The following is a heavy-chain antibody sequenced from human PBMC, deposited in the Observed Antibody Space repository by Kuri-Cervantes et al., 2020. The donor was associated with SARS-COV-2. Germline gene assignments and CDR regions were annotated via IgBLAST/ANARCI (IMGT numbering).Heavy chain of an antibody. CDR3: ARGLVSSYNWFDP. V-gene: IGHV4-61*09. J-gene: IGHJ5*02. Sequence: SCTVSGGSISSGSYYWSWIRQPAGKGLEWIGYIYTSGGTNYNPSLKSRVTISVDTSKNQFSLKLSSVTAADTAVYYCARGLVSSYNWFDPWGQGTLVTVSS. CDR1: GGSISSGSYY. D-gene: IGHD6-13*01. CDR2: IYTSGGT.